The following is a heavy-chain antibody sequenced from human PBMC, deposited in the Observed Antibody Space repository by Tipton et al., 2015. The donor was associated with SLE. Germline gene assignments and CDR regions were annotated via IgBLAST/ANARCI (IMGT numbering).Heavy chain of an antibody. D-gene: IGHD3-10*01. V-gene: IGHV4-59*01. Sequence: GLVKPSETLSLTCTVSGASIMNYYWTWIRQPPGKGLEWIGYMHYSGSTNYNPSLKSRVTISLDTPKNQFSLRLTSVTAADTAVYYCVGGGFGVPNWFDPWGRGTLVTVSS. J-gene: IGHJ5*02. CDR2: MHYSGST. CDR1: GASIMNYY. CDR3: VGGGFGVPNWFDP.